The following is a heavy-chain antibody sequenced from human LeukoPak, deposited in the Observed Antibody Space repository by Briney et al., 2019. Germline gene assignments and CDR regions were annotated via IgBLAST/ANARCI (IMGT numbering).Heavy chain of an antibody. CDR2: ISGSGGST. CDR3: AKGTGDVGCYFDS. Sequence: GGSLRLSCAASGFTFSSYAMSWVRQAPGKGLEWVSAISGSGGSTYYADSVKGRFTISRDNSKNTLYLQMSGLRAEDTAVYYCAKGTGDVGCYFDSWGRGTLVTVSS. V-gene: IGHV3-23*01. CDR1: GFTFSSYA. D-gene: IGHD7-27*01. J-gene: IGHJ4*02.